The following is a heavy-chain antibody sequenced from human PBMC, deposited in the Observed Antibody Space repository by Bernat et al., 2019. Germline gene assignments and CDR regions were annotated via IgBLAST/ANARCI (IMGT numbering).Heavy chain of an antibody. CDR3: ARCQQWPPSGWFDP. CDR2: TYYRSKWYD. D-gene: IGHD6-19*01. J-gene: IGHJ5*02. Sequence: QVQLQQSGPGLVKSSQTLSLTCAISGDSVSSNSAAWNWIRQSPSRGLEWLGRTYYRSKWYDDYAVSVKGRITINPDTSKNQFSLQLNSVTPEDTAVYYCARCQQWPPSGWFDPWGQGTLVTVSS. V-gene: IGHV6-1*01. CDR1: GDSVSSNSAA.